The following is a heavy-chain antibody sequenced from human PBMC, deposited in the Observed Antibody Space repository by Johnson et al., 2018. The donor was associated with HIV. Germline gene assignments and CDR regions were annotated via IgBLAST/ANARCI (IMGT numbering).Heavy chain of an antibody. Sequence: EVQLVESGGGVVQRGRSLRLSCAASGFTFSNAWMSWVRQAPGKGLEWVSVIYSGGSTYYADSVQGRFTLSRDNSKNTIYLHMNSLRAEDTAIYYCAKEYCGGDCSTDAFSIWGQGTMVTVSS. J-gene: IGHJ3*02. CDR2: IYSGGST. V-gene: IGHV3-66*01. CDR3: AKEYCGGDCSTDAFSI. D-gene: IGHD2-21*02. CDR1: GFTFSNAW.